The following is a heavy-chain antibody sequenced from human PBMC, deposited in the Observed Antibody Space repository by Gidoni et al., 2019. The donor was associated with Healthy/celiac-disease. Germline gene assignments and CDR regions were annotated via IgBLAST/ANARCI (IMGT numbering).Heavy chain of an antibody. J-gene: IGHJ4*02. CDR2: INAGNGNT. V-gene: IGHV1-3*01. D-gene: IGHD3-10*01. CDR3: ARASSDGSGSPLEMDY. Sequence: QVQLVQSGAEVKKPGASVKVSCKASGYTFTSHAMHWVRQAPGQRLEWMGWINAGNGNTKYSQKFQGRVTITRDTSASTAYMELSSLRSEDTAVYYCARASSDGSGSPLEMDYWGQGTLVTVSS. CDR1: GYTFTSHA.